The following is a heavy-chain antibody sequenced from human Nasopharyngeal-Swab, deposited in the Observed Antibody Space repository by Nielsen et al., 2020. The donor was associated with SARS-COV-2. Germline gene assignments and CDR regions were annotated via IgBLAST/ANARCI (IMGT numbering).Heavy chain of an antibody. J-gene: IGHJ4*02. CDR1: GGSISSPNW. D-gene: IGHD2-2*01. CDR3: ARVPAGCSSTSCYLTD. CDR2: ISHSGLT. V-gene: IGHV4-4*02. Sequence: SETLSLTCAVSGGSISSPNWWHWVRQPPGKGLERIGEISHSGLTNYNPSLKSPVTISIDNSKNQFSLRLNSMTAADTAVYHCARVPAGCSSTSCYLTDWGQGILVTVSS.